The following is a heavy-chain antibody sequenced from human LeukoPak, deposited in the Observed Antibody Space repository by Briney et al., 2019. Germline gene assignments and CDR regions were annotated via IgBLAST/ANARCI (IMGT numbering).Heavy chain of an antibody. J-gene: IGHJ4*02. CDR1: GFTFSSYS. V-gene: IGHV3-21*01. CDR2: ISSSSSYI. Sequence: PGGSLRLSCAASGFTFSSYSMNWVRQAPGKGLEWVSSISSSSSYIYYADSVKGRFTISRDNAKNSLYLQMNSLRAEDTAVYYCARDREALGSYPDYWGQGTLVTVSS. D-gene: IGHD1-26*01. CDR3: ARDREALGSYPDY.